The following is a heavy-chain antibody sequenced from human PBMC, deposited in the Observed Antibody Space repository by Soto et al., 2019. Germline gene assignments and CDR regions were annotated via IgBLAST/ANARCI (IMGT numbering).Heavy chain of an antibody. CDR2: LYSSGSI. Sequence: EVQLVESGGGLIQPGGSLRLSCATTGFSVNNNDMSWVRQAPGKGLEWVSLLYSSGSIKYADSVKGRFTISRDNTKNIVYLQMNSLSADDAAVYYCARRALSGDADCCGQGTRVTVSS. CDR3: ARRALSGDADC. V-gene: IGHV3-53*01. D-gene: IGHD2-21*01. CDR1: GFSVNNND. J-gene: IGHJ1*01.